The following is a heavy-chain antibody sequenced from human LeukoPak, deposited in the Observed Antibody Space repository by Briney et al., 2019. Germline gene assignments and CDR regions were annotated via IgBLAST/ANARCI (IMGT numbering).Heavy chain of an antibody. Sequence: SETLSLTCTVSGGSISSSSYYWGWIRQPPGKGLEWIGSIYYSGSTYYNPSLKSRVTISVDTSKNQFSLKLSSVTAADTAVYYCASFSGLGAFDIWGQGTMVTVSS. CDR3: ASFSGLGAFDI. CDR2: IYYSGST. J-gene: IGHJ3*02. V-gene: IGHV4-39*07. D-gene: IGHD1-26*01. CDR1: GGSISSSSYY.